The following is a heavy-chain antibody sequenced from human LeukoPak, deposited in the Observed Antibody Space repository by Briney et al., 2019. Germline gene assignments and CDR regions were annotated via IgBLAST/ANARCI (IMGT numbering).Heavy chain of an antibody. CDR1: GFTFSSFS. Sequence: PGGSLRLSCAASGFTFSSFSMNWVRQAPGKGLEWGSFFSSSSSYIYYADSVKGRFTISRDNAKNSLYLQMNSLRAEDTAVYSCARTAGVLSDYYYYMDVWGKGTTVTVSS. CDR2: FSSSSSYI. D-gene: IGHD2-2*01. V-gene: IGHV3-21*01. CDR3: ARTAGVLSDYYYYMDV. J-gene: IGHJ6*03.